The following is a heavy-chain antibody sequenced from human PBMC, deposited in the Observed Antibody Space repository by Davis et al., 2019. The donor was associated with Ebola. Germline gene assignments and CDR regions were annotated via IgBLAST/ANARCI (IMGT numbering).Heavy chain of an antibody. CDR1: GGSISSVNSY. CDR3: ARDSPPYGMDV. Sequence: PSETLSLTCTVSGGSISSVNSYWSWIRQPPGKGLEWIGYIYYSGSTNYNPSLKSRVTISVDTSKNQFSLKLSSVTAADTAVYYCARDSPPYGMDVWGQGTTVTVSS. J-gene: IGHJ6*02. CDR2: IYYSGST. V-gene: IGHV4-61*01.